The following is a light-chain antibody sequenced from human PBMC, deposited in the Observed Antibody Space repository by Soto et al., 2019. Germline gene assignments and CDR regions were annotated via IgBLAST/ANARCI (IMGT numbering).Light chain of an antibody. J-gene: IGLJ3*02. V-gene: IGLV2-14*01. CDR3: TSYTTSSTPWV. CDR2: DVS. Sequence: QSALTQPASVSGSPGQSITISCTGTSSDVGSYNYVSWYKQHPGKAPKLMIYDVSYRPSGVSDRFSGSKSGNTASLTISGLQAEDEADYYCTSYTTSSTPWVFGGGTKVTVL. CDR1: SSDVGSYNY.